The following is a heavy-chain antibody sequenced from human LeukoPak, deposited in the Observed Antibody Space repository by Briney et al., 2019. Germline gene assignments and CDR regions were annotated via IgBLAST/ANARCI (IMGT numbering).Heavy chain of an antibody. CDR1: GGSIRSGDYY. D-gene: IGHD6-19*01. Sequence: PSETLSLTCTVSGGSIRSGDYYWSWIRQPPGKGLEWIGEINHSGSTNYNPSLKSRVTISVDTSKKQFFLRLSSVTAADTAVYYCAKGHRYSSGWYWSHWFDPWGQGTLVTVSS. CDR3: AKGHRYSSGWYWSHWFDP. J-gene: IGHJ5*02. CDR2: INHSGST. V-gene: IGHV4-34*01.